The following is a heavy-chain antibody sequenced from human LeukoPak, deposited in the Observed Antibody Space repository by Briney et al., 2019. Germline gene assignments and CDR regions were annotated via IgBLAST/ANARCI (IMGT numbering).Heavy chain of an antibody. CDR3: ARGIAVAGRPPSLGWFDP. Sequence: GGSLRLSCAASGFTFSSYSMNWVRQAPGKGLEWVSSISSSSSYIYYADSVKGRFTISRDNAKNSLYLQMNSLRAEDTAVYYCARGIAVAGRPPSLGWFDPWGQGTLVTVSS. CDR1: GFTFSSYS. CDR2: ISSSSSYI. V-gene: IGHV3-21*01. J-gene: IGHJ5*02. D-gene: IGHD6-19*01.